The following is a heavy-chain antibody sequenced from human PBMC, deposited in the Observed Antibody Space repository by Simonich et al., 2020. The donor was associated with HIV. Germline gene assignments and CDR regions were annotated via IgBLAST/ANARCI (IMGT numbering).Heavy chain of an antibody. J-gene: IGHJ1*01. CDR2: INYSGST. CDR3: ARLTAGGLGEYFQH. CDR1: GGSFSGYY. D-gene: IGHD6-13*01. V-gene: IGHV4-34*01. Sequence: QVQLQQWGAGLLKPSETLSLTCAVYGGSFSGYYWSWIRQPPGKGLEWIGEINYSGSTNENPSLKRRVTISVDTSKNQFSLKLSSVTAADTAVYYCARLTAGGLGEYFQHWGQGTLVTVSS.